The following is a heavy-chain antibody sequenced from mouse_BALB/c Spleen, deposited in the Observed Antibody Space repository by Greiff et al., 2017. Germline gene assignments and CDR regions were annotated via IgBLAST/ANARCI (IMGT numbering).Heavy chain of an antibody. CDR3: ARERSAMDY. CDR1: GFTFSSFG. J-gene: IGHJ4*01. Sequence: DVKLVESGGDLVQPGGSRKLSCAASGFTFSSFGMHWVRQAPEKGLEWVAYISSGSSTIYYADTVKGRFTISRDNPKNTLFLQMTSLRSEDTAMYYCARERSAMDYWGQGTSVTVSS. CDR2: ISSGSSTI. V-gene: IGHV5-17*02.